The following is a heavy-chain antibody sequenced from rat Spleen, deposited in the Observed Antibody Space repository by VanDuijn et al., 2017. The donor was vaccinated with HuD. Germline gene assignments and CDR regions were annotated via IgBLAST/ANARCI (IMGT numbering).Heavy chain of an antibody. CDR3: TRRYYFDY. J-gene: IGHJ2*01. V-gene: IGHV5-7*01. Sequence: EVQVVESGGGIVQPGRSMKLSCAASGFTFSNYDMVWVRQAPTKGLKWVASIGYDGSTPYYRDSVKGRFTISRDNAKSTLYLQMDSLRSEDTATYYWTRRYYFDYWGQGVMVTVSS. CDR2: IGYDGSTP. CDR1: GFTFSNYD.